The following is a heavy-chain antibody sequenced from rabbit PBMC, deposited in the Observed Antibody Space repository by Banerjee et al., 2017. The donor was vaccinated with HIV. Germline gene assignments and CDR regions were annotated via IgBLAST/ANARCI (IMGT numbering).Heavy chain of an antibody. J-gene: IGHJ4*01. Sequence: QEQLEESGGDLVKPEGSLTLTCTASGFSFSSNYYMCWVRQAPGKGLEWIACIYAGDVYTYYASWAKGRFTISKTSSTTVTLQMTSLTAADTATYFCARDYAGYVGYSYGGIDLWGQGTLVTVS. V-gene: IGHV1S45*01. CDR2: IYAGDVYT. CDR3: ARDYAGYVGYSYGGIDL. CDR1: GFSFSSNYY. D-gene: IGHD8-1*01.